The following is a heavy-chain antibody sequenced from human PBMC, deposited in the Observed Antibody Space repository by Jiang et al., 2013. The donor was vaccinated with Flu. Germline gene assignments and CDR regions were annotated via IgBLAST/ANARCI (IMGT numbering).Heavy chain of an antibody. Sequence: GLVKPSETLSLSCTVSGGSIMSENSYWGWIRQPPGKGLEWIGSIYYSGTTYYNPSLKSRVTISVDTSKKQFSLKLSSVTAADTAVYYCASQHWDHGVGSYYMSHWGQGTLVTVSS. CDR2: IYYSGTT. CDR1: GGSIMSENSY. V-gene: IGHV4-39*07. J-gene: IGHJ4*02. D-gene: IGHD3-10*01. CDR3: ASQHWDHGVGSYYMSH.